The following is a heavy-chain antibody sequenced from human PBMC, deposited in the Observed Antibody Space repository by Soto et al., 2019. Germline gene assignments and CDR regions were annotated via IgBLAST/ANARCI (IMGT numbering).Heavy chain of an antibody. CDR1: GYSISSGYY. CDR2: IYHSGST. V-gene: IGHV4-38-2*02. D-gene: IGHD3-10*01. Sequence: PSETLSLTCAVSGYSISSGYYWGWIRQPPGKGLEWIGSIYHSGSTYYNPSLKSRVTISVDTSKNQFSLKLSFVTAADTAVYYCAREGPGDDGSGKSSMDVWGQGTTVTVSS. J-gene: IGHJ6*02. CDR3: AREGPGDDGSGKSSMDV.